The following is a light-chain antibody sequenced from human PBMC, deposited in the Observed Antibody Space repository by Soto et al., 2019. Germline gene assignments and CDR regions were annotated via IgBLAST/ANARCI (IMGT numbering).Light chain of an antibody. Sequence: QSVLTQPPSVSGAPGQRVTISCTGSSSNIGAGYDVHWYQQLPGTAPKLLIFGNNNRPSGVPDRFSGSKSGTSASLAISGLQSEDEADYYCATWDGSVNGRCVFGAGTKLTVL. CDR3: ATWDGSVNGRCV. CDR2: GNN. V-gene: IGLV1-40*01. J-gene: IGLJ1*01. CDR1: SSNIGAGYD.